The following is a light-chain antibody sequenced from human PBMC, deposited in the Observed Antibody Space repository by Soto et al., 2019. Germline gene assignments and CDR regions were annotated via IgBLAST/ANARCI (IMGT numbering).Light chain of an antibody. CDR3: MQGTHWPPYT. Sequence: DVVMTQSPLSLPVTLGQPASISCRSSQSLAYSDGNTYLNWFQQRPGQSPRRLIYKVSNRDSGVPDRFSGSASGTDGTLKISRVDAEDVGVYYCMQGTHWPPYTSGQWTKVEIK. CDR2: KVS. J-gene: IGKJ2*01. CDR1: QSLAYSDGNTY. V-gene: IGKV2-30*01.